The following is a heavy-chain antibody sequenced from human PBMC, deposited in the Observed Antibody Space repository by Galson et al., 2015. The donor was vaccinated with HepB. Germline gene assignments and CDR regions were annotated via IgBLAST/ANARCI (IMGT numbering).Heavy chain of an antibody. V-gene: IGHV3-48*01. CDR2: ISSSSSTI. J-gene: IGHJ4*02. CDR3: ARRGAGSSGCFDY. CDR1: GFTFSSYS. Sequence: SLRLSCAASGFTFSSYSMNWVRQAPGKGLEWVSYISSSSSTIYYADSVKGRFTISRDNAKNSLYLQMNSLRAEDTAAYYCARRGAGSSGCFDYWGQGTLVTVSS. D-gene: IGHD6-19*01.